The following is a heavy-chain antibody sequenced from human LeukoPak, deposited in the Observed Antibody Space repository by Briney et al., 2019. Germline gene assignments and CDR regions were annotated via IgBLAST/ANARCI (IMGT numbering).Heavy chain of an antibody. V-gene: IGHV3-30*02. CDR1: GFTFDNYG. CDR2: IRSDGGIK. Sequence: GGSLRLSCAASGFTFDNYGLHWVRQAPGKGLEWVAFIRSDGGIKYYADSVKGRFTISRDNSKNTLYLQVNSLRAEDTAVYFCAKDVPAAYFDYWGQGTLVTVSS. D-gene: IGHD2-2*01. J-gene: IGHJ4*02. CDR3: AKDVPAAYFDY.